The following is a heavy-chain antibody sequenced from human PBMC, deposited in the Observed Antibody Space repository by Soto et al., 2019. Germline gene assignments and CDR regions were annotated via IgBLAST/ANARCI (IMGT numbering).Heavy chain of an antibody. CDR1: DGSISNYY. CDR3: ARVWGGAFDI. D-gene: IGHD3-10*01. Sequence: PSETLSLTCTVSDGSISNYYWSWIRQPPGKGLEWIGYIYYSGSTNYNPSLKSRVTISVDTSKNQFSLKLSSVTAADTAVYYCARVWGGAFDIWGQGTMVTVSS. V-gene: IGHV4-59*01. J-gene: IGHJ3*02. CDR2: IYYSGST.